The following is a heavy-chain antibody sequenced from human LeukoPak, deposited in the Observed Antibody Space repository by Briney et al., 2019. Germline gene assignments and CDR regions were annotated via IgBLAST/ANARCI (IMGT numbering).Heavy chain of an antibody. Sequence: PSETLSLTCAVYGGSFSGYYWSWIRQPPGKGLEWIGEINHSGSTNYNPSLKSRVTISVDTSKNQFSLKLSSVTAADTAVYYRARGLRGYSYGSGLYYFDYWGQGALVTVSS. V-gene: IGHV4-34*01. J-gene: IGHJ4*02. D-gene: IGHD5-18*01. CDR3: ARGLRGYSYGSGLYYFDY. CDR1: GGSFSGYY. CDR2: INHSGST.